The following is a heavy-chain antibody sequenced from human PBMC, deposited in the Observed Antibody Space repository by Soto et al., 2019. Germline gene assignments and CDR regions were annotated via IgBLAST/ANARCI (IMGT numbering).Heavy chain of an antibody. D-gene: IGHD2-2*01. Sequence: PGGSLRLSCASSGFTFSDSAIHWVRQASGKGLEWVGLIRSKANNYATAYAASVKGRFTISRDGSKNTSYLQMNSLETEDTAVYYCTRHPPWEGIIVPAAISWGQGTLVTVSS. J-gene: IGHJ4*02. CDR2: IRSKANNYAT. CDR1: GFTFSDSA. V-gene: IGHV3-73*01. CDR3: TRHPPWEGIIVPAAIS.